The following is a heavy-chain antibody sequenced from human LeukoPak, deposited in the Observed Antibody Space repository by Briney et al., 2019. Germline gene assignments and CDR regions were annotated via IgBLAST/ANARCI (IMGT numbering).Heavy chain of an antibody. CDR3: ARDQLAGFDY. Sequence: GGSLRLSCAASGFIFSSYTMDWVRQAPGKGLEWVAVISYDGSNKYYADSVKGRFTISRDNSKNTLYLQMNSLRAEDTAVYYCARDQLAGFDYWGQGTLVTVSS. V-gene: IGHV3-30-3*01. D-gene: IGHD3-10*01. J-gene: IGHJ4*02. CDR2: ISYDGSNK. CDR1: GFIFSSYT.